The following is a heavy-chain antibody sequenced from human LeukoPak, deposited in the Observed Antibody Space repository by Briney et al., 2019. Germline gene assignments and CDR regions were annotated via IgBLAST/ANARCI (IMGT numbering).Heavy chain of an antibody. Sequence: PGGSLRLSCAASGFTFSSYEMNWVRQAPGKGLEWVSYISSSGSTIYYAASVKGRFTISRDNAKNSLYLQMNSLRAEDTAVYYCAREITILDYWGQGTLVTVSS. V-gene: IGHV3-48*03. CDR1: GFTFSSYE. CDR3: AREITILDY. CDR2: ISSSGSTI. J-gene: IGHJ4*02. D-gene: IGHD3-9*01.